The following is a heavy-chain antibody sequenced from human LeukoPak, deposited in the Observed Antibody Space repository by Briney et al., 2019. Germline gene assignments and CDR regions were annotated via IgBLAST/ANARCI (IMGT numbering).Heavy chain of an antibody. Sequence: GASVKVSCKASGYTFTNYYMLWARQAPGQGLEWMGIINPSGGSTSYAQKFQGRVTMTSDTSTRTVYMELSSLKSEDTAIYYCARDGSDATLDYEETNWIDPWGQGTLVTVSS. CDR2: INPSGGST. CDR1: GYTFTNYY. CDR3: ARDGSDATLDYEETNWIDP. J-gene: IGHJ5*02. D-gene: IGHD3-16*01. V-gene: IGHV1-46*01.